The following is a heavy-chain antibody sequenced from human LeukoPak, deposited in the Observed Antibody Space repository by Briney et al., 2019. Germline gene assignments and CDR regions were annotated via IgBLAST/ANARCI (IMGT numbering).Heavy chain of an antibody. CDR2: ISGSNGNT. D-gene: IGHD2-15*01. V-gene: IGHV1-18*01. CDR1: GYTFNRYG. J-gene: IGHJ6*03. CDR3: ARDRHCSGGSCYGFYYYYYMDV. Sequence: ASVKVSCKASGYTFNRYGISWVRQAPGQGLEWIGWISGSNGNTNYAQRFQGRVTMTIDTSTSTAYMELRSLRSDDTAVYYCARDRHCSGGSCYGFYYYYYMDVWGKGTTVTISS.